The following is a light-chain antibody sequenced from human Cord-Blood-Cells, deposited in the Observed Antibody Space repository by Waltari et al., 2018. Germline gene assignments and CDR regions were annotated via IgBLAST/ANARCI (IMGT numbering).Light chain of an antibody. CDR1: TSDVGGYTY. CDR2: DVI. Sequence: QSALTQPASVSGSPGQSIPISCTGTTSDVGGYTYVPCYQQHPGKAPKLMIYDVIKRPSGVSNRFSGSKSGNTASLTISGLQAEDEADYYCSSYTSSSTYVFGTGTKVTVL. J-gene: IGLJ1*01. CDR3: SSYTSSSTYV. V-gene: IGLV2-14*01.